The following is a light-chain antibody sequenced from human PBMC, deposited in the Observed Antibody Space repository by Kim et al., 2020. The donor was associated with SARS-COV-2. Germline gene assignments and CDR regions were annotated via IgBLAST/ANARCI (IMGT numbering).Light chain of an antibody. CDR3: QQSSSIPRT. CDR2: AAS. J-gene: IGKJ1*01. CDR1: QSINTY. Sequence: DIQMTQSPSSLSASVGDRVTITCRASQSINTYLNWYQHKPGKGPKLLIYAASTLQSGVPSRFSGSGSGTDFSLTINILQPEDFATYYCQQSSSIPRTFGQGTKVDIK. V-gene: IGKV1-39*01.